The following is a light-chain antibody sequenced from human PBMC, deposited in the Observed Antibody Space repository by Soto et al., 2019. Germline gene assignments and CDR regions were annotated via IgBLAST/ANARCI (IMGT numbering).Light chain of an antibody. V-gene: IGKV3-11*01. CDR3: QQRSNWPPRLT. Sequence: EIALTQSPATLSLSPAERATLSCRASQSVSSYLAWYQQTPGQAPRLLIYDASTRATGIPARFSGSGSGTDFTLTISSLEPEDFAVYYCQQRSNWPPRLTCGGGTKVEIK. J-gene: IGKJ4*01. CDR1: QSVSSY. CDR2: DAS.